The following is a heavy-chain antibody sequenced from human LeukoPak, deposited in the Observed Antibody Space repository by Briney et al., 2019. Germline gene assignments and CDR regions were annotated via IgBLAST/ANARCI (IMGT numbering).Heavy chain of an antibody. V-gene: IGHV1-2*02. CDR3: ARWMATVTTPDY. CDR2: INPNSGGT. J-gene: IGHJ4*02. D-gene: IGHD4-11*01. CDR1: VYTFTRFY. Sequence: ASVKVSCKASVYTFTRFYLHWVRQAPGQGLEWMGWINPNSGGTNYAQKFQGRVTMTRDTSISTAYMELSRLRSDDTAVYYCARWMATVTTPDYWGQGTLVSVSS.